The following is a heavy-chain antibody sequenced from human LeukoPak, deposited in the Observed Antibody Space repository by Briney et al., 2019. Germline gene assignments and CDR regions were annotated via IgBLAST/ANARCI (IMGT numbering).Heavy chain of an antibody. CDR2: TSCNSGSI. J-gene: IGHJ4*02. D-gene: IGHD6-13*01. CDR1: GFTFDDYA. V-gene: IGHV3-9*01. CDR3: AKDSADSSSWYLDY. Sequence: PGGSLSLSCAASGFTFDDYAMHWVRPAQGKGLEWVSGTSCNSGSIGYADSVKGRFTISRDHAKNSLYLQMNSLRAEDTAMYYCAKDSADSSSWYLDYWGQGTLVTVSS.